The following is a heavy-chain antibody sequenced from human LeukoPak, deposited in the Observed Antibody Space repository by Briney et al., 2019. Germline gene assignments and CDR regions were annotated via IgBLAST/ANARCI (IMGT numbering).Heavy chain of an antibody. CDR3: ARGGYTSPFS. V-gene: IGHV3-30-3*01. CDR2: ISYDGTNI. Sequence: PGRSLRLSCAASGFTFSNYAMHWVRQAPGKGLEWVAVISYDGTNIYYADSVKGRFTISRDNSKNTLYLQTNSLRAEDTAVYYCARGGYTSPFSWGQGTLVTVSS. D-gene: IGHD5-12*01. J-gene: IGHJ5*02. CDR1: GFTFSNYA.